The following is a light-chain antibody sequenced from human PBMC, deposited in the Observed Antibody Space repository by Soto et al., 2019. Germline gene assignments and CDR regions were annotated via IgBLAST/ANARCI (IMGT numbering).Light chain of an antibody. J-gene: IGLJ1*01. V-gene: IGLV2-8*01. CDR2: EVS. CDR1: SSDVGGYNY. Sequence: QSALTQPPSASGSPGQSVTIYCTGTSSDVGGYNYVSWYQQHPGKAPKLMIYEVSKRPSGVPDRFSGSKSGNTASLTVSGLQAEDEADYYCSSYAGSLSVFGTGTQLTVL. CDR3: SSYAGSLSV.